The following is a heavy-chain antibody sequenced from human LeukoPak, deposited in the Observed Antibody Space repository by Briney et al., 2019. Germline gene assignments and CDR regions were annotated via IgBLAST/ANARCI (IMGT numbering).Heavy chain of an antibody. CDR3: GRDPNGDYVGAFEF. CDR1: GFTFSTFA. V-gene: IGHV3-23*01. CDR2: IGGSGSNP. D-gene: IGHD4-17*01. J-gene: IGHJ3*01. Sequence: GGSLRLSCVASGFTFSTFAMTWVRQAPGKGLGWVSSIGGSGSNPNYADSVRGRFTTSRDNSKNTLYLQMNRLTAEDTAVYYCGRDPNGDYVGAFEFWGQGTLVSVS.